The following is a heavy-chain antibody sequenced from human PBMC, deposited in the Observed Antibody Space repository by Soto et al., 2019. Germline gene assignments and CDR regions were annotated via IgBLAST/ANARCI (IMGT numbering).Heavy chain of an antibody. D-gene: IGHD2-21*01. CDR1: GFSFSTYA. J-gene: IGHJ6*02. CDR3: VKDRTPDWTYPGMDV. CDR2: IAYHGSSA. Sequence: GGSLRLSCAVSGFSFSTYAMHWVRRAPGKGLEFVSVIAYHGSSAFYADSLKGRFTVSRDNSRNTLYLHMNNLRPEDSATYYCVKDRTPDWTYPGMDVWGQGTTVTVSS. V-gene: IGHV3-64D*08.